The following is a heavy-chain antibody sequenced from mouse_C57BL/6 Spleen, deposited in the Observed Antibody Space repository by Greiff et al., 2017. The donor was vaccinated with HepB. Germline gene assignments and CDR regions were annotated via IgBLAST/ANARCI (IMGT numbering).Heavy chain of an antibody. Sequence: DVKLQESGGGLVQPGGSLSLSCAASGFTFTDYYMSWVRQPPGKALEWLGFIRNKANGYTTEYSASVKGRFTISRDNSQSILYLQMNALRAEDSATYYCARWDEGFAYWGQGTLVTVSA. V-gene: IGHV7-3*01. CDR2: IRNKANGYTT. J-gene: IGHJ3*01. CDR1: GFTFTDYY. CDR3: ARWDEGFAY.